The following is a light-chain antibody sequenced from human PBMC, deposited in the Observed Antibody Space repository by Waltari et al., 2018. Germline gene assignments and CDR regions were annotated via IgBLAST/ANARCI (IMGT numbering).Light chain of an antibody. CDR2: GAS. CDR3: QQYNNWPPVT. CDR1: QSVSSN. Sequence: EIVMTQSPATLSVSPGERATLSCRASQSVSSNLAWYQQKPGQAPRLLIYGASTRAPGIPARFSGSGSGTEFTLTISSMQSEDFAVYYCQQYNNWPPVTFGQGTRLEIK. V-gene: IGKV3-15*01. J-gene: IGKJ5*01.